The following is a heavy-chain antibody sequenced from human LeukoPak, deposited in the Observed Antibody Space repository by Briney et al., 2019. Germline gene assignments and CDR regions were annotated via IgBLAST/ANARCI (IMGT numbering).Heavy chain of an antibody. CDR2: ISGSGGST. V-gene: IGHV3-23*01. D-gene: IGHD2-8*01. Sequence: PGGSLRLPCAASGFTFSSYGMSWVRQAPGKGLEWVSAISGSGGSTYYADSVKGRFTISRDNSKNTLYLQMNSLRAEDTAVYYCANEVYSRPIGYYYYYMDVWGKGTTVTIS. J-gene: IGHJ6*03. CDR3: ANEVYSRPIGYYYYYMDV. CDR1: GFTFSSYG.